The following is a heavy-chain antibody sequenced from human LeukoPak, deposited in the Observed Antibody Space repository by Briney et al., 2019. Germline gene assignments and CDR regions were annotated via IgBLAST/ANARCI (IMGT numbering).Heavy chain of an antibody. V-gene: IGHV1-8*01. Sequence: AASVKVSCKASGYTFTSYDINWVRQATGQGLEWMGWMNPNSGNTGYAQKFQGRVTMTRNTSISTAYMELSSLRSEDTAVYYCARGPSRGQQQLVRVDWFDPWGQGTLVTVSS. J-gene: IGHJ5*02. CDR2: MNPNSGNT. D-gene: IGHD6-13*01. CDR3: ARGPSRGQQQLVRVDWFDP. CDR1: GYTFTSYD.